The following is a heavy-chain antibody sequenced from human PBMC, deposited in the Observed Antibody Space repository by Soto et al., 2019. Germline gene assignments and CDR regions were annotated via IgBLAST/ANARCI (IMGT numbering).Heavy chain of an antibody. Sequence: SETLSLTCTVSGGSISSYYWSWIRQPPGKGLEWIGYIYYSGSTNYNPSLKSRVTISVDNSKNTLYLQMNSLRAEDTAVYYCAKDLSDVLLPTLFDYWGQGTLVTVSS. V-gene: IGHV4-59*12. CDR3: AKDLSDVLLPTLFDY. J-gene: IGHJ4*02. CDR2: IYYSGST. CDR1: GGSISSYY. D-gene: IGHD3-10*01.